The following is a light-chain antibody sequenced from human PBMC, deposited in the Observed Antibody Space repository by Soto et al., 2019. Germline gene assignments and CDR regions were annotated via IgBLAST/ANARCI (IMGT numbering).Light chain of an antibody. CDR2: DAS. J-gene: IGKJ5*01. CDR3: QQRSNWPIT. Sequence: EIVLTQSPATLSLSPGERATLSCRASQSVSSYLAWYQQKPGQAPRLLIYDASNRATGIPARFSGSGSGTDFTLTISSLEPEDFAVYYCQQRSNWPITFGQGTRWR. V-gene: IGKV3-11*01. CDR1: QSVSSY.